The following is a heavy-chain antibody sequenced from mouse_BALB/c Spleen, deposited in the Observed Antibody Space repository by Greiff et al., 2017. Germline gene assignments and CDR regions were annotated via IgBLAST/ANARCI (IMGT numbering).Heavy chain of an antibody. CDR3: ARVYGSMDY. Sequence: EVMLVESGGGLVQPGGSLRLSCATSGFTFTAYYMSWVRQPPGKALEWLGFIRNKANGYTTEYSASVKGRFTISRDNSQSILYLQMNTLRAEDSATYYCARVYGSMDYWGQGTSVTVSS. CDR1: GFTFTAYY. V-gene: IGHV7-3*02. D-gene: IGHD2-10*02. J-gene: IGHJ4*01. CDR2: IRNKANGYTT.